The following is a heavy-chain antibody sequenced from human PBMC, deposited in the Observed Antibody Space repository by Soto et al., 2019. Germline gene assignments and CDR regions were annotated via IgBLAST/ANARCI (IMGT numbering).Heavy chain of an antibody. V-gene: IGHV1-69*13. CDR3: ASGAPSIVVVPAAIPDYYYGMDV. J-gene: IGHJ6*02. CDR2: IIPIFGTA. D-gene: IGHD2-2*02. CDR1: GGTFSSYA. Sequence: GASVKVSCKASGGTFSSYAISWVRHAPGQGLEWMGGIIPIFGTANYAQKFQGRVTITADESTSTAYMELSRLRSEDTAVYYCASGAPSIVVVPAAIPDYYYGMDVWGQGTTVTVSS.